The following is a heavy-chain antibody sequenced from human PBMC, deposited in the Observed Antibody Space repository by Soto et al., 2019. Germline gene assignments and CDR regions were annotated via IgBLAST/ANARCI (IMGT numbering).Heavy chain of an antibody. V-gene: IGHV4-59*08. Sequence: PSETLSLTCTVSGGSISSYYWSWIRQPPGKGLEWIGYIYYSGSTSYNPSLKSRVTISVDTSKNQFSLKLSSVTAADTAVYYCARRNDFWSGYYTGIGYYMDVWGKGTTVTVSS. D-gene: IGHD3-3*01. CDR2: IYYSGST. CDR1: GGSISSYY. CDR3: ARRNDFWSGYYTGIGYYMDV. J-gene: IGHJ6*03.